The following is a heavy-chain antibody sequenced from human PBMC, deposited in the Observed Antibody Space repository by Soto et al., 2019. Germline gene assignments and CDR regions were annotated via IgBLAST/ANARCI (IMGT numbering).Heavy chain of an antibody. Sequence: KASETLSLTCAVYGGSFSGYYWSWIRQPPGKGLEWIGEINHSGSTNYNPSLKSRVTISVDTSKNQFSLKLSSVTAADTAVYYCARLGGPLVVPAVPDDYWGQGTLVTVSS. CDR3: ARLGGPLVVPAVPDDY. CDR1: GGSFSGYY. V-gene: IGHV4-34*01. CDR2: INHSGST. D-gene: IGHD2-2*01. J-gene: IGHJ4*02.